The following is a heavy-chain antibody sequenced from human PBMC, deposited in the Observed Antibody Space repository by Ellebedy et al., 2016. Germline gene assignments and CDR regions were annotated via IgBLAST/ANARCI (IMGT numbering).Heavy chain of an antibody. CDR3: ARGGYCSTTICWFNP. V-gene: IGHV4-4*02. CDR2: INHSRDT. D-gene: IGHD2-2*01. CDR1: GGSISSSNW. J-gene: IGHJ5*02. Sequence: SETLSLXXAVSGGSISSSNWWSWVRPPPGKGLEWIGEINHSRDTNYNPSLKSRVTISVDTSNNQFSLELSSVTAADTAMYYCARGGYCSTTICWFNPWGQGTLVTVSS.